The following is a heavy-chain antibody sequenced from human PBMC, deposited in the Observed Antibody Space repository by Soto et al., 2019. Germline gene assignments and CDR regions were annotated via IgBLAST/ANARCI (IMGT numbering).Heavy chain of an antibody. J-gene: IGHJ3*02. CDR1: GYTFTNYG. D-gene: IGHD5-18*01. CDR3: ARGPWIQLWPYLTAFDI. Sequence: ASVKVSCKASGYTFTNYGVSWVRQAPGQGLEWMGWIGGYKGNTNYAQKLQGRVTLTTDTSTSTAYLQWSSLKASDTAMYYCARGPWIQLWPYLTAFDIWGQGTMVTVSS. CDR2: IGGYKGNT. V-gene: IGHV1-18*01.